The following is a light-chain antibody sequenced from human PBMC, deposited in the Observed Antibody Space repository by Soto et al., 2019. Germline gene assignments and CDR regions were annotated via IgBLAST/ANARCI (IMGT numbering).Light chain of an antibody. CDR1: QSVSTSS. CDR2: RTS. V-gene: IGKV3-20*01. J-gene: IGKJ1*01. CDR3: QQYNNWPPWK. Sequence: EIVLTHSPGTLSFSPGSRATLSFSSSQSVSTSSLAWYQQKPGQAPRLLIYRTSNRATGIPDRFSGSGSGTDFTLTISRLEPEDFAVYYCQQYNNWPPWKFGQGTKVDIK.